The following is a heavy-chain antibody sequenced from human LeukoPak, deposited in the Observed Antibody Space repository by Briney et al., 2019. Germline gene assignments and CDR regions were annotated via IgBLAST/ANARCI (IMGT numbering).Heavy chain of an antibody. CDR2: IIPIFGTA. Sequence: GSSVKVSCKASGGIFSSYAISWVRQAPGQGLEWMGGIIPIFGTANYAQKFQGRVTITADESTSTAYMELSSLRSEDTAVYYCASGEAGRMVRGVINYYGMDVWGQGTTVTVS. V-gene: IGHV1-69*01. J-gene: IGHJ6*02. CDR1: GGIFSSYA. D-gene: IGHD3-10*01. CDR3: ASGEAGRMVRGVINYYGMDV.